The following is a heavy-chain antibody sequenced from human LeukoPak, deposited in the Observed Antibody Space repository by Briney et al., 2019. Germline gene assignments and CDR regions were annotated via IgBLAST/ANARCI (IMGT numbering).Heavy chain of an antibody. CDR1: GGSISSSSYY. CDR3: ARVEVYNYGSGSYYSPFDI. D-gene: IGHD3-10*01. V-gene: IGHV4-39*07. Sequence: KTSETLSLTCTVSGGSISSSSYYWGWIRQPPGKGLEWIGSIYYRGSTHYNPSLKSRVTISVDTSKNQFSLKLNSVTAADTAVYYCARVEVYNYGSGSYYSPFDIWGQGTLVTVSS. J-gene: IGHJ4*02. CDR2: IYYRGST.